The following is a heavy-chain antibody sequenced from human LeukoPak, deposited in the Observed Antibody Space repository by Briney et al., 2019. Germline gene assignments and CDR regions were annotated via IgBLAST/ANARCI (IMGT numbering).Heavy chain of an antibody. D-gene: IGHD1-26*01. CDR2: IKEDGSER. CDR1: AFIFSGHW. CDR3: ARDGGDSGSYPFDY. Sequence: GGSLRLSCEGSAFIFSGHWMNWVRQTPGKGREWVASIKEDGSERQYVDSVKGRFSISRDNTKGSLFLQLNSLRAEDTAVYYCARDGGDSGSYPFDYWGQGTLVTVSS. J-gene: IGHJ4*02. V-gene: IGHV3-7*03.